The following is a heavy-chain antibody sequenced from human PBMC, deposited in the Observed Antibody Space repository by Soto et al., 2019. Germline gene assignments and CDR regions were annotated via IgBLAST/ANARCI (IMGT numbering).Heavy chain of an antibody. CDR3: ARESRIYAVNICDF. Sequence: DVQLLESGGGLVQPGGSLRLSCAASGFTFSNFAMTWVRQAPGKGLEWVSDISGSGSSTYYADSVKGRFTISRDKSKSTLYLQMNSLRAEDAAIYYSARESRIYAVNICDFRGQGTRVSVSS. V-gene: IGHV3-23*01. CDR2: ISGSGSST. D-gene: IGHD2-15*01. CDR1: GFTFSNFA. J-gene: IGHJ4*02.